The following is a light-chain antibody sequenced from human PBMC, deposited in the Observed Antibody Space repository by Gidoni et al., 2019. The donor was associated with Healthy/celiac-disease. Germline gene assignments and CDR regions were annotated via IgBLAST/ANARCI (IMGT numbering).Light chain of an antibody. J-gene: IGLJ2*01. CDR1: SSNIGAGYD. CDR2: GNS. V-gene: IGLV1-40*01. CDR3: QSYDSSLSGVV. Sequence: QSVLTQPPSVSGAPGQRVTISCTGRSSNIGAGYDVPWYQQLPGTAPKLLIYGNSHRPSGVPDRFSGSKSGTSASLAITGLQAEDEADYYCQSYDSSLSGVVFGGGTKLTVL.